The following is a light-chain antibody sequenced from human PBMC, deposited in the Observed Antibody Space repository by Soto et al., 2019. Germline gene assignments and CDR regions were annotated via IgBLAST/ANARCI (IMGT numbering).Light chain of an antibody. V-gene: IGLV2-14*01. J-gene: IGLJ2*01. CDR1: SSDIGGYNY. CDR2: DVS. CDR3: SSYTSTRTLA. Sequence: QSALTQPASVSGSPGQSITISCTGTSSDIGGYNYVSWYQQQPSQCRXLILYDVSNRHSGVSNRFSGSKSGNTAXMTISGLQAEDGAEYYCSSYTSTRTLAFGGGTKVTVL.